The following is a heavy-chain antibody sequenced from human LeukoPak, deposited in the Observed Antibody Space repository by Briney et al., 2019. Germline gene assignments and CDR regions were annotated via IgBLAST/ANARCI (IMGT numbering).Heavy chain of an antibody. Sequence: GASVKVSCKVSGYTLTELSMHWVRQAPGKGLEWMGGFDPEDGETIYAQKFQGRVTMTEDTSTDTAYMELSSLRSEDTAVYYCARAYPSGYDILTGYYHFDYWGQGTLVTVSS. V-gene: IGHV1-24*01. CDR3: ARAYPSGYDILTGYYHFDY. D-gene: IGHD3-9*01. CDR1: GYTLTELS. CDR2: FDPEDGET. J-gene: IGHJ4*02.